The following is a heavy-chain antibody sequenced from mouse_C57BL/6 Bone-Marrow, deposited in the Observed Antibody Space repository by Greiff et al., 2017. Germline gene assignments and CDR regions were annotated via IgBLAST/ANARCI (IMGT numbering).Heavy chain of an antibody. Sequence: EVHLVESGGGLVKPGGSLKLSCAASGFTFSDYGMHWVRQAPEKGLEWVAYISSGSSTIYYADTVKGRFTISRDNAKNTLFLQMTSLRSEDTAMYYCARWGWLPLDYWGQGTTLTVSS. CDR2: ISSGSSTI. D-gene: IGHD2-3*01. J-gene: IGHJ2*01. CDR3: ARWGWLPLDY. V-gene: IGHV5-17*01. CDR1: GFTFSDYG.